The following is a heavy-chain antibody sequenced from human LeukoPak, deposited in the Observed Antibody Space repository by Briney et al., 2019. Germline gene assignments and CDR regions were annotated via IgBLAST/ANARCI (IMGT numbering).Heavy chain of an antibody. Sequence: GGSLRLSCAASGFTFSSYSMNWVRQAPGKGLEWVSSISSSSSYIYYADSVKGRFTTSRDNAKNSLYLQMNSLRAEDTAVYYCARDGRGDYYRPLEGFDYWGQGTLVTVSS. CDR3: ARDGRGDYYRPLEGFDY. CDR1: GFTFSSYS. D-gene: IGHD3-22*01. J-gene: IGHJ4*02. CDR2: ISSSSSYI. V-gene: IGHV3-21*01.